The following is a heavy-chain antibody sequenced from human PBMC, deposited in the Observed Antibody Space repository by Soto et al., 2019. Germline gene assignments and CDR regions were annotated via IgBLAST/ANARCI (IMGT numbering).Heavy chain of an antibody. CDR3: AKDRTYYYDSSGYYPNGMDV. Sequence: GGSLRLSCAASGFTFSSHAMSWVRQAPGKGLEWVSAISGSGGSTYYADSVKGRFTISRDNSKNTLYLQMNSLRAEDTAVYYCAKDRTYYYDSSGYYPNGMDVWGQGTTVTVSS. V-gene: IGHV3-23*01. D-gene: IGHD3-22*01. J-gene: IGHJ6*02. CDR1: GFTFSSHA. CDR2: ISGSGGST.